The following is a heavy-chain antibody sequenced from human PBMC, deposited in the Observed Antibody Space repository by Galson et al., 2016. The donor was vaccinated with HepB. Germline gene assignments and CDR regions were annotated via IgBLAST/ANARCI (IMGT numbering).Heavy chain of an antibody. Sequence: QSGAEVKKPGESLKISCKGSGYKFTNYWIAWVRQMPGKGLEWMGIIYCGDSDTRYSPSFQGQVTISADKSINTAYLQWRSLKASDTAIYYCARRGYSTTGDDDYWGQGTLVTVSS. CDR3: ARRGYSTTGDDDY. J-gene: IGHJ4*02. D-gene: IGHD2/OR15-2a*01. V-gene: IGHV5-51*01. CDR1: GYKFTNYW. CDR2: IYCGDSDT.